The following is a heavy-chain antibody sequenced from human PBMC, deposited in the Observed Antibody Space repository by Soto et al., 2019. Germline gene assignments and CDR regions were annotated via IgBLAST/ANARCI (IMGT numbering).Heavy chain of an antibody. J-gene: IGHJ5*02. CDR1: DGSFSGYY. V-gene: IGHV4-34*01. CDR3: ARDFSGRITIFGVAPGPWFDP. D-gene: IGHD3-3*01. Sequence: SETLSLTCAVHDGSFSGYYWTWIRQPPGKGLEWIGEISHSGSTYYNPSLKSRVTISVDTSKNQFSLKLSSVTAADTAVYYCARDFSGRITIFGVAPGPWFDPWGQGTLVTVSS. CDR2: ISHSGST.